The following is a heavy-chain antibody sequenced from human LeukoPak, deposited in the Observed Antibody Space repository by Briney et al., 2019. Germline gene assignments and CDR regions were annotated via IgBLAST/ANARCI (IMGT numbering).Heavy chain of an antibody. CDR2: ISYSAIT. V-gene: IGHV4-59*01. CDR3: ARGVNWIDP. D-gene: IGHD6-13*01. J-gene: IGHJ5*02. Sequence: SETLSLTCAVYGGSLSDYYWSWIRQPPGKGLEWIGYISYSAITNYNPALKSRVTISIDTSKNQFSLKLSSVTAADTAVYYCARGVNWIDPWGQGTLVTVSS. CDR1: GGSLSDYY.